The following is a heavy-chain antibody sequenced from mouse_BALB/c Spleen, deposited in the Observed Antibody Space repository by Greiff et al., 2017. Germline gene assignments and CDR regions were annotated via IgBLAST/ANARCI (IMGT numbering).Heavy chain of an antibody. CDR2: IYPGDGDT. V-gene: IGHV1-80*01. CDR3: ARGFITTVVGDY. D-gene: IGHD1-1*01. Sequence: QVQLQQSGAELVRPGSSVKISCKASGYAFSSYWMNWVKQRPGQGLEWIGQIYPGDGDTNYNGKFKGKATLTADKSSSTAYMQLSSLTSEDSAVYFCARGFITTVVGDYWGQGTTLTVSS. J-gene: IGHJ2*01. CDR1: GYAFSSYW.